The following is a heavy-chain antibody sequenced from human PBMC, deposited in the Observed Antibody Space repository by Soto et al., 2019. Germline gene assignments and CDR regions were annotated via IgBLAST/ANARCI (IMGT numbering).Heavy chain of an antibody. D-gene: IGHD5-18*01. CDR2: INTGNGNT. CDR1: GYTSTLL. V-gene: IGHV1-3*04. J-gene: IGHJ4*02. Sequence: QVQIVQSGAEVKKPGASVKVSCKPLGYTSTLLQFNGGRQAPDQGLEWMGGINTGNGNTKYSQRFQGRVTMSRDTSASTAYMELSSLTSEDTAVYYCAKLGGGYIFGPYLDYWGQGTLVTVSS. CDR3: AKLGGGYIFGPYLDY.